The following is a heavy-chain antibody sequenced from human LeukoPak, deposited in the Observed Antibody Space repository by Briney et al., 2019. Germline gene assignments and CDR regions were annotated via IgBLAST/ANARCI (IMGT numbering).Heavy chain of an antibody. CDR3: AKDGHRYYYDSSGYYPAGD. CDR1: GFTFSSYG. V-gene: IGHV3-30*02. J-gene: IGHJ4*02. CDR2: IRYDGSNK. D-gene: IGHD3-22*01. Sequence: GGSLRLSCAASGFTFSSYGMHWVRQAPGKGPEWVAFIRYDGSNKYYADSVKGRFTISRDNSKNTLYLQMNSLRAEDTAVYYCAKDGHRYYYDSSGYYPAGDWGQGTLVTVSS.